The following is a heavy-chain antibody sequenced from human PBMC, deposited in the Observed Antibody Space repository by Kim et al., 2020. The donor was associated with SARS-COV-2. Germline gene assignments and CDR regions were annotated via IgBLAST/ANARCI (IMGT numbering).Heavy chain of an antibody. CDR2: IYYSGST. D-gene: IGHD3-10*01. Sequence: SETLSLTCTVSGGSISSGGYYWSWIRQHPGKGLEWFGYIYYSGSTYYNPSLKSRVTISVDTSKNQFSLKLSSVTAADTAVYYCARGGVWVRGVFDYWGQGTLVTVS. CDR3: ARGGVWVRGVFDY. V-gene: IGHV4-31*03. CDR1: GGSISSGGYY. J-gene: IGHJ4*02.